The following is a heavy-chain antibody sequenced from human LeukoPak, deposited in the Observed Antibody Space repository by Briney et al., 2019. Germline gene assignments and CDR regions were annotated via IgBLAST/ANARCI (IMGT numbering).Heavy chain of an antibody. V-gene: IGHV1-58*02. J-gene: IGHJ5*02. Sequence: RASVKVSCKASGFTFTSSAMQWVRQARGQRLEWIGWIVVGSGNTNYAQKFQERVTITRDMSTSTAYMELSSLRSEDTAVYYCAADLSPSSLGLLWFGERLGGGFDPWGQGTLVTVSS. CDR3: AADLSPSSLGLLWFGERLGGGFDP. CDR2: IVVGSGNT. D-gene: IGHD3-10*01. CDR1: GFTFTSSA.